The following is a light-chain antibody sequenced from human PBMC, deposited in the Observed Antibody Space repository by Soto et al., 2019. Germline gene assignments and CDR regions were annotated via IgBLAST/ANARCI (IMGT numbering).Light chain of an antibody. CDR1: QDISNY. J-gene: IGKJ2*01. V-gene: IGKV1-33*01. CDR3: QQYANLPPT. CDR2: DAS. Sequence: DIQMTQSPSSLSASVGDRVTITCQASQDISNYLNWYQQKPGKAPKLLIYDASNLETGVPSRFSGTGSGTDFTFSISSLRPEDIATYYCQQYANLPPTFGQGTKLEIK.